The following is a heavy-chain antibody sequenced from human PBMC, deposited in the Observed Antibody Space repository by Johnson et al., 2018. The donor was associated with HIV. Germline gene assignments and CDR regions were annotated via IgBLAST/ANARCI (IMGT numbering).Heavy chain of an antibody. Sequence: QLVESGGVVVQPGGSLRLSCAASGFTFDDYAMHWVRQAPGKGLEWVSLISWDGGSTYYADSVKGRFTISRDNSKNSLYLQMNSLRAEDTALYYCAKGTGSGWSGSLDAFDIWGQGTMVTVSS. D-gene: IGHD6-19*01. CDR3: AKGTGSGWSGSLDAFDI. CDR2: ISWDGGST. V-gene: IGHV3-43D*03. CDR1: GFTFDDYA. J-gene: IGHJ3*02.